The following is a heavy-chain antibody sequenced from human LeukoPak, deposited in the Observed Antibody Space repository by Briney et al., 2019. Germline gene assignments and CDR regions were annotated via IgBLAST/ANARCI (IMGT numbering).Heavy chain of an antibody. J-gene: IGHJ4*02. CDR3: ARHATGSASILDS. Sequence: GESLKISCKATGYSFTSNWISWVRQMPGKGLEWMGRIDPSDSYSTYSPSFQGHVTISADKSISTAYLQWSSLKASDTAMYYCARHATGSASILDSWGQGALVTVSS. CDR2: IDPSDSYS. V-gene: IGHV5-10-1*01. D-gene: IGHD3-10*01. CDR1: GYSFTSNW.